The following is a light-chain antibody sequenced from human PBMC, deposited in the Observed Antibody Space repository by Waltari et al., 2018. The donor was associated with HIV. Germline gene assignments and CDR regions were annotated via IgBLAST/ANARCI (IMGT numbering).Light chain of an antibody. V-gene: IGLV4-69*01. Sequence: QLVLTQSPSASASLGASVTLTCTLSSGHSRYAIAWHPQQPEKGPRFLMRLNGDGRNITGDGIPDRFSGSSSGTERYLTISSLQSDDEADYYCQTWGTGFLVFGGGTKLTVL. CDR3: QTWGTGFLV. CDR2: LNGDGRN. CDR1: SGHSRYA. J-gene: IGLJ2*01.